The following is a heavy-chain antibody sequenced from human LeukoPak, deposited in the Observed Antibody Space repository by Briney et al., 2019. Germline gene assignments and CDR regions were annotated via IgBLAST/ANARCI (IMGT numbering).Heavy chain of an antibody. CDR2: IYHSGST. CDR1: GDSISSGYY. CDR3: YIFGYSSGWGIDY. J-gene: IGHJ4*02. D-gene: IGHD6-19*01. V-gene: IGHV4-38-2*01. Sequence: SETLSLTCAVSGDSISSGYYWGWIRQPPGKGLEWIGSIYHSGSTYYNPSLKSRVTISVDTSKNKIPLKLSSVTAAATAVYYCYIFGYSSGWGIDYWGQGTLVTVSS.